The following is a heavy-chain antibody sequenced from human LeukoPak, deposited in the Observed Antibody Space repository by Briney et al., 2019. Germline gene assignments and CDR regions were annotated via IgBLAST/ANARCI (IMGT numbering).Heavy chain of an antibody. CDR3: ARGPGEGIVVVPVDV. V-gene: IGHV4-31*03. D-gene: IGHD2-2*01. J-gene: IGHJ6*02. CDR2: IYYSGST. CDR1: GFSLSTSGMC. Sequence: SGPALVKPTQTLTLTCTFSGFSLSTSGMCVSWLRQPPGKALEWIGYIYYSGSTYYNPSLKSRVTISVDTSKNQFSLKLSSVTAADTAVYYCARGPGEGIVVVPVDVWGQGTTVTVSS.